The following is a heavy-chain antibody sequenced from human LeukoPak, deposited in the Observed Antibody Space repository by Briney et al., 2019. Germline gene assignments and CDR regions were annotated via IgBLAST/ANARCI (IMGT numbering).Heavy chain of an antibody. J-gene: IGHJ4*02. CDR1: GFTCSSYS. CDR3: ARGSWRDY. V-gene: IGHV3-21*01. Sequence: GGSLRRSCSASGFTCSSYSMNWVAPAPGIGWMGVSSISSSSRYIYYAHSAKGRFTTTRDNAKNSLYLQMNSLRAEDTAVYYCARGSWRDYWGQGTLVTVSS. D-gene: IGHD6-13*01. CDR2: ISSSSRYI.